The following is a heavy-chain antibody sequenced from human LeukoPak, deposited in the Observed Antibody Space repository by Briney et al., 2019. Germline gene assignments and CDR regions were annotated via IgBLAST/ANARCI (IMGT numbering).Heavy chain of an antibody. Sequence: GGSLRLSCAASGFTFDDYGMSWVRQAPGKGLEWVAGINWNGGSTGYADSVKGRYSISRDNSKNTLYLQMNRLRPEDTAVYYCARGTVTAPDGWGQGTLVTVSS. D-gene: IGHD2-21*02. CDR2: INWNGGST. CDR1: GFTFDDYG. CDR3: ARGTVTAPDG. J-gene: IGHJ4*02. V-gene: IGHV3-20*04.